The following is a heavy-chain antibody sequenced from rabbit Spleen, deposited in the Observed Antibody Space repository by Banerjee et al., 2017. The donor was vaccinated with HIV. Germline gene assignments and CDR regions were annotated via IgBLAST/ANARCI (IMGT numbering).Heavy chain of an antibody. CDR1: GFSFSDRDV. J-gene: IGHJ2*01. CDR3: ARDRGSGWDDAFDP. D-gene: IGHD4-1*01. CDR2: INTATGKA. V-gene: IGHV1S45*01. Sequence: QEQLEESGGGLVKPEGSLTLTCKASGFSFSDRDVMCWVRQAPGKGLEWIACINTATGKAVYASWAKGRFTISKTSSTTVTLQMTSLTAADTATYFCARDRGSGWDDAFDPWGPGTLVTVS.